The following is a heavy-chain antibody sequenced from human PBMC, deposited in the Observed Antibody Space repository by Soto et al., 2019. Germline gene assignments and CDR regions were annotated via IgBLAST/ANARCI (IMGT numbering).Heavy chain of an antibody. D-gene: IGHD3-22*01. CDR2: IVVGSGNT. J-gene: IGHJ4*02. CDR1: GFTFTSSA. V-gene: IGHV1-58*01. CDR3: AAVNXTYYYNSSGRVLYYFDY. Sequence: SVKVSCKASGFTFTSSAVQWVRQARGQRLEWIGWIVVGSGNTNYAQKFQERVTITRDMSTSTAYMELSSLRSEDTAVYYCAAVNXTYYYNSSGRVLYYFDYWGQGTLVTVSS.